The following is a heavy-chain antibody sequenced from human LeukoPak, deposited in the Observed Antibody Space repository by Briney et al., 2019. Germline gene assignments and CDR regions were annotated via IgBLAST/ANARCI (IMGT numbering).Heavy chain of an antibody. J-gene: IGHJ3*02. Sequence: ASVKVSXKASGYTFTSYYMHWVRQAPGQGLEWMGIINPSGGSTSYAQKFQGRVTMTRDTSTSTVYMELSSLRSEDTAVYYCARVSRATVTTKATSYAFDIWGQGTMVTVSS. V-gene: IGHV1-46*01. D-gene: IGHD4-17*01. CDR2: INPSGGST. CDR3: ARVSRATVTTKATSYAFDI. CDR1: GYTFTSYY.